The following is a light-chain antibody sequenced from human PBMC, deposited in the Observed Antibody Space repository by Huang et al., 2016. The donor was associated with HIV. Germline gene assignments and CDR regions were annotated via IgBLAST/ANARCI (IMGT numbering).Light chain of an antibody. Sequence: DIVLTQSPDSLAVSLGERATINCSASRSILYNYNNKTYLAWHQQKPGQSPKLLIYWASTRDSGVPDRFSGSGSETDFTLTISSLQAEDVAVYFCQQYYTTPGTFGPGTTVHIK. J-gene: IGKJ3*01. V-gene: IGKV4-1*01. CDR2: WAS. CDR1: RSILYNYNNKTY. CDR3: QQYYTTPGT.